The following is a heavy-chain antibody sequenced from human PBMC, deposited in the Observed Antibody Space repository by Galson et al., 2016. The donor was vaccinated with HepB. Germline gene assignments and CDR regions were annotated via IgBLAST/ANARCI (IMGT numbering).Heavy chain of an antibody. CDR2: IRSKAYGGTT. CDR1: GFTFGDYA. J-gene: IGHJ4*02. Sequence: SLRLSCAASGFTFGDYAMSWFRQAPGKGLEWVGFIRSKAYGGTTEYAASVKGRFTISRDDPKSIAYLQMNSLKTEDTAVYYCTRAFYYDSTGYYRPFDYWGQGTLVTVSS. V-gene: IGHV3-49*03. D-gene: IGHD3-22*01. CDR3: TRAFYYDSTGYYRPFDY.